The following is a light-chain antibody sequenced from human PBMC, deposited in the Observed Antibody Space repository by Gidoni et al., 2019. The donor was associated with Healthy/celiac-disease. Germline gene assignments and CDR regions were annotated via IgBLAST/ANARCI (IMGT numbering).Light chain of an antibody. CDR2: GAS. CDR1: QSVRSSY. J-gene: IGKJ1*01. Sequence: EIMLTQSPGTLSLSPGERATLSCRASQSVRSSYLAWYQQKPGQAPRLLIYGASSRATGIPDRFSGSWSGTDFTLTISRLEPEDFAVYYCQQYGSSPSWTFGQGTKVEIK. CDR3: QQYGSSPSWT. V-gene: IGKV3-20*01.